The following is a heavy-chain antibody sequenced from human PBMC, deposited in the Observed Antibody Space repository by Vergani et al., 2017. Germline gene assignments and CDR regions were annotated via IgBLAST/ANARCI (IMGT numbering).Heavy chain of an antibody. CDR3: TRHGRSGWAGYFQH. Sequence: QVHLNEAGPGLVKPSQTLSLTCTVSGASIPSGSFYWSWIRQPAGKGLEWIGRIHASGTKNYNPSLRSRVTLSVDTSKNQLSLKMISMTAADTAVYYCTRHGRSGWAGYFQHWGQGTLVTASS. D-gene: IGHD6-19*01. CDR2: IHASGTK. V-gene: IGHV4-61*02. J-gene: IGHJ1*01. CDR1: GASIPSGSFY.